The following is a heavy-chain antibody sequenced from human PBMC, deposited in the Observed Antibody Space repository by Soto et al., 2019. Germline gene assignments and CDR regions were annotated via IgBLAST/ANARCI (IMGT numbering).Heavy chain of an antibody. D-gene: IGHD3-10*01. Sequence: PGGSLRLSCAASGFTFSSYSMNWVRQAPGKGLEWVSYISSSSSTIYYADSVKGRFTISRDNAKNSLYLQMNSLRAEGTAVYYCARDSNRYYYGLGSYYNVPPSIFDYWGQGTLVTVSS. CDR1: GFTFSSYS. CDR2: ISSSSSTI. V-gene: IGHV3-48*01. J-gene: IGHJ4*02. CDR3: ARDSNRYYYGLGSYYNVPPSIFDY.